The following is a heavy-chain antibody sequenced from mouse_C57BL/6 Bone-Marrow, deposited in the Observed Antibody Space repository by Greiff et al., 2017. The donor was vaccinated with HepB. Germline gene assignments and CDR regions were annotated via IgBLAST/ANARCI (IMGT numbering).Heavy chain of an antibody. CDR3: VSHVGYYGAMDY. Sequence: EVKLMESGGGLVQPKGSLKLSCAASGFSFNTYAMNWVRQAPGKGLEWVARIRSKSNNYATYYADSVKDRFTISRDDSESMLYLQMNNLKTEDTAMYYCVSHVGYYGAMDYWGQGTSVTVSS. CDR1: GFSFNTYA. D-gene: IGHD1-2*01. CDR2: IRSKSNNYAT. V-gene: IGHV10-1*01. J-gene: IGHJ4*01.